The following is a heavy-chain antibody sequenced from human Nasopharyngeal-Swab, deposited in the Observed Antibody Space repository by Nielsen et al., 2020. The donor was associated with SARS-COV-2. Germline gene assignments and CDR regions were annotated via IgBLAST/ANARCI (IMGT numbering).Heavy chain of an antibody. Sequence: GESLKISCAASGFTFNIYAMAWVRRAPGRGLEWVSAISASGGSTYYRNSVKGRFSISRDNSKNTLFLQMNSLTVDDTALYYCARGAPLVAAAGTDYYYGMDVWGQGTTVTVSS. V-gene: IGHV3-23*01. CDR2: ISASGGST. J-gene: IGHJ6*02. CDR1: GFTFNIYA. CDR3: ARGAPLVAAAGTDYYYGMDV. D-gene: IGHD6-13*01.